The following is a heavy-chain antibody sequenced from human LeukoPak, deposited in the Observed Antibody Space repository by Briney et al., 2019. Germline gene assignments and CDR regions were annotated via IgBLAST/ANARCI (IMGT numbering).Heavy chain of an antibody. V-gene: IGHV4-39*07. CDR1: GGSISSSSYY. CDR2: IYYSGST. J-gene: IGHJ4*02. D-gene: IGHD2-2*01. CDR3: AGGRNEGGYSSTLDY. Sequence: SETLSLTCTVSGGSISSSSYYWGWIRQPPGKGLEWSGNIYYSGSTYYNPSLKSRVTISVDTSKNQFSLKLSSVTAADTAVFYCAGGRNEGGYSSTLDYWGQGTLVTVSS.